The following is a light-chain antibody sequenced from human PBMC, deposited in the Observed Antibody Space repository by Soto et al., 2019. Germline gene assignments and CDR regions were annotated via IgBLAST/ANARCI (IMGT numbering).Light chain of an antibody. CDR2: EVS. CDR3: SSFTRSNTFV. J-gene: IGLJ1*01. Sequence: QSALTQPASVSGSPGQSITISCTGTSSDVGGYIYVSWYQQHPGKAPKLMVYEVSNRPSGVSNRFSGSKSGNTASLTISGLQAEDEADYYCSSFTRSNTFVFGAGTKLTVL. CDR1: SSDVGGYIY. V-gene: IGLV2-14*01.